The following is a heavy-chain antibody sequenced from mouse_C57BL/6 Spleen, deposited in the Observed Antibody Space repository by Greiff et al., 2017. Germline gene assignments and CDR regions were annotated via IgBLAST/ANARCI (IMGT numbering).Heavy chain of an antibody. J-gene: IGHJ3*01. CDR3: AREDYYGSSLPAWFAY. Sequence: QVHVKQSGAELAKPGSSVKLSCKASGYTFTSYWMHWVKQRPGQGLEWIGYINPSSGYTKYNQKFKDKATLTADKSSSTAYMQLSSLTYEDSAVYYCAREDYYGSSLPAWFAYWGQGTLVTVSA. CDR2: INPSSGYT. CDR1: GYTFTSYW. D-gene: IGHD1-1*01. V-gene: IGHV1-7*01.